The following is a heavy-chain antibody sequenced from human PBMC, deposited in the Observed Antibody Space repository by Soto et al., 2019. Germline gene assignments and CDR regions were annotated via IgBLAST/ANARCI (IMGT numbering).Heavy chain of an antibody. V-gene: IGHV4-30-4*01. J-gene: IGHJ4*02. CDR3: ARGVDAAKTGY. D-gene: IGHD3-9*01. Sequence: QVQLQESGPGLVKPLQTLSLTCTISGVSINSGDFYWNWIRQSPGKGLEWIGCIHYSGTIYYNPSLASRVIISVDTSNNQFSLRLSSVTAADTAVYYCARGVDAAKTGYWGQGSLVTVSS. CDR2: IHYSGTI. CDR1: GVSINSGDFY.